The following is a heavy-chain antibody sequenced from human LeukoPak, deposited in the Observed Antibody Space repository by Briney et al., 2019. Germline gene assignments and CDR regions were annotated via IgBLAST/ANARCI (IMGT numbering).Heavy chain of an antibody. CDR1: GFTFSSYA. V-gene: IGHV3-23*01. CDR2: ISGSGGST. CDR3: ARADFWSGYSPFDY. Sequence: GGSLRLSCAAPGFTFSSYAMSWVRQAPGKGLEWVSAISGSGGSTYYADSVKGRFTISRDKAKKSLYLQMNSLRAEDTAVYYCARADFWSGYSPFDYWSQGTLVTVSS. D-gene: IGHD3-3*01. J-gene: IGHJ4*02.